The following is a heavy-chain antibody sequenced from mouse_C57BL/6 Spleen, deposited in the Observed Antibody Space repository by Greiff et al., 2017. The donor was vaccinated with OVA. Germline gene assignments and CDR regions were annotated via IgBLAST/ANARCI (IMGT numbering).Heavy chain of an antibody. CDR3: AKPYYPYAMDY. Sequence: EVKLVESGGGLVKPGGSLKLSCAASGFTFSDYGMHWVRQAPEKGLEWVAYISSGSSTIYYADTVKGRFTISRDNAKNTLFLQMTSLRSEDTAMYYGAKPYYPYAMDYWGQGTSVTVSS. CDR1: GFTFSDYG. V-gene: IGHV5-17*01. D-gene: IGHD1-1*01. J-gene: IGHJ4*01. CDR2: ISSGSSTI.